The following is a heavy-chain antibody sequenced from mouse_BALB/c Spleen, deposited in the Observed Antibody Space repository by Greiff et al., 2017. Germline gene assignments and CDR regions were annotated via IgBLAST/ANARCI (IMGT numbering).Heavy chain of an antibody. V-gene: IGHV2-2*02. Sequence: VQVVESGPGLVQPSQSLSITCTVSGFSLTSYGVHWVRQSPGKGLEWLGVIWSGGSTDYNAAFISRLSISKDNSKSQVFFKMNSLQANDTAIYYCARSSLYYRYDAMDYWGQGTSVTVSS. J-gene: IGHJ4*01. CDR3: ARSSLYYRYDAMDY. CDR2: IWSGGST. D-gene: IGHD2-14*01. CDR1: GFSLTSYG.